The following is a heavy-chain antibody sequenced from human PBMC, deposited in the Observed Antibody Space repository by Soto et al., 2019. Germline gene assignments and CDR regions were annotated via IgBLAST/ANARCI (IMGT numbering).Heavy chain of an antibody. V-gene: IGHV4-39*02. J-gene: IGHJ6*02. CDR1: GGSISSSSYY. CDR3: ARDKKDIVVVPAAKGWILWFGESSPYYYGMDV. Sequence: SETLSLTCTVSGGSISSSSYYWGWIRQPPGKGLERIGSIYYSGSTYYNPSLKSRVTISVDTSKNQFSLKLSSATAADTAVYYCARDKKDIVVVPAAKGWILWFGESSPYYYGMDVWGQGTTVTVSS. CDR2: IYYSGST. D-gene: IGHD2-2*01.